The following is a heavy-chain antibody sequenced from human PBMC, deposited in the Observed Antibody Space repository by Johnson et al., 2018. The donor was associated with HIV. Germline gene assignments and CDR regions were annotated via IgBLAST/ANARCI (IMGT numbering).Heavy chain of an antibody. CDR3: TRRYYYDSSRIDAFDI. Sequence: VQLVESGGGSVQPGGFLRLSCAASGFSFSNYWMSWVRQAPGKGLEWVANIKEDGSEEYYVDSVKGRFTISRDNAKNSLYLQMNSLRAEDTAVYYCTRRYYYDSSRIDAFDIWGQGTMVTVSS. D-gene: IGHD3-22*01. V-gene: IGHV3-7*02. CDR1: GFSFSNYW. CDR2: IKEDGSEE. J-gene: IGHJ3*02.